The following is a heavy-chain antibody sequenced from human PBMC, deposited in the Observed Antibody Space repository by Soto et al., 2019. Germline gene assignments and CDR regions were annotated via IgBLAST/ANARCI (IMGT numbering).Heavy chain of an antibody. CDR3: ASYKTGDAFDI. CDR2: FFYSGST. Sequence: SETLSLTCTVSGGSISSYYWSWIRQPPGKGLEWIGYFFYSGSTNYNPSLKSRVTISVDTSKNQFSLKLSSVTAADTAVYYCASYKTGDAFDIWGQGTMVTVSS. V-gene: IGHV4-59*12. CDR1: GGSISSYY. J-gene: IGHJ3*02. D-gene: IGHD1-1*01.